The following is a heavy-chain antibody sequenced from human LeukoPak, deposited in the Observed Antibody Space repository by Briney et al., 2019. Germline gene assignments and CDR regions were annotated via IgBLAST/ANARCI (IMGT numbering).Heavy chain of an antibody. V-gene: IGHV3-15*01. CDR1: GFTFSNAW. CDR2: IKSKTDGGTT. Sequence: GGSLRLSCAASGFTFSNAWMSWVRQAPGKGLEWVGRIKSKTDGGTTDYAAPVKGRFTISRGDSKNTLYLQMNSLKTEDTAVYYCTTEYYYDSSGYYYNFDYWGQGTLVTVSS. CDR3: TTEYYYDSSGYYYNFDY. D-gene: IGHD3-22*01. J-gene: IGHJ4*02.